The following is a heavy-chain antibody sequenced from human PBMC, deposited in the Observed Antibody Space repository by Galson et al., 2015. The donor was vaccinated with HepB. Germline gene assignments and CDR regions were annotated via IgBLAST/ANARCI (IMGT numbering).Heavy chain of an antibody. CDR1: GFTFSAYW. J-gene: IGHJ6*02. CDR3: ARDSSSWYLVLSNGMDV. V-gene: IGHV3-7*03. CDR2: IKQDGSEK. D-gene: IGHD6-13*01. Sequence: SLRLSCAASGFTFSAYWMSWVRQTPGKGLEWVANIKQDGSEKYYVDSVKGRFTISRDNAKKSLYLQMNSLRAEDTAVYYCARDSSSWYLVLSNGMDVWGQGTTVTVSS.